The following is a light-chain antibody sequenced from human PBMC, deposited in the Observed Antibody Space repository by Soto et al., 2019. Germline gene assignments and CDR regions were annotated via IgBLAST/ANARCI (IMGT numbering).Light chain of an antibody. CDR3: QHYDSLALT. Sequence: DIEMTHSPSSMSASVGDRFINTCRASHDISDYLNWYQQEPGKAPKFLIYDASNLETGVPSRFSGSGFGTEFNFTISSLQPEDVATYYCQHYDSLALTFGGGTRVEIK. V-gene: IGKV1-33*01. CDR1: HDISDY. J-gene: IGKJ4*01. CDR2: DAS.